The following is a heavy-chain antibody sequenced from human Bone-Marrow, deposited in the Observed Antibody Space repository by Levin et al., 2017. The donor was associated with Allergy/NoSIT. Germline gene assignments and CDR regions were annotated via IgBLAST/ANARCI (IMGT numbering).Heavy chain of an antibody. J-gene: IGHJ4*02. CDR3: ATTYYYDSSGYYYRFYY. V-gene: IGHV3-48*03. D-gene: IGHD3-22*01. CDR2: ISSSGSTI. CDR1: GFTFSSYE. Sequence: PGGSLRLSCAASGFTFSSYEMNWVRQAPGKGLEWVSYISSSGSTIYYADSVKGRFTISRDNAKNSLYLQMNSLRAEDTAVYYCATTYYYDSSGYYYRFYYWGQGTLVTVSS.